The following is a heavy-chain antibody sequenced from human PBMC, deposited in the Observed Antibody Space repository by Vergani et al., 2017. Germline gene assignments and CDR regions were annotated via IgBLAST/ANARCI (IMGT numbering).Heavy chain of an antibody. V-gene: IGHV4-61*02. CDR2: IYTSGST. Sequence: QVQLQESGPGLVKPSQTLSLTCTVSGGSISSGSYYWSWIRQPAGKGLEWIGRIYTSGSTNYNPSLKSRVTISVDTSKNQFSLKLSSVTAADTAVYYCARWGYSNWFDPWGQGTLVTVSP. CDR3: ARWGYSNWFDP. D-gene: IGHD5-18*01. J-gene: IGHJ5*02. CDR1: GGSISSGSYY.